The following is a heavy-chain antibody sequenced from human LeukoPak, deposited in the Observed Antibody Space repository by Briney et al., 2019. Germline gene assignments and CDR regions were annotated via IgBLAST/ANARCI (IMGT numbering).Heavy chain of an antibody. J-gene: IGHJ4*02. D-gene: IGHD3-10*01. CDR1: GGSISSYY. CDR3: ARHEFDSGSLPYFDY. CDR2: IYASGNT. Sequence: SETLSLTCTVSGGSISSYYWSWIRQPAGKGLEWIGRIYASGNTNYNPSLKSRVTMSVDTSKNQFSLKLSAVTAADTAVYYCARHEFDSGSLPYFDYWGQGILVTVSS. V-gene: IGHV4-4*07.